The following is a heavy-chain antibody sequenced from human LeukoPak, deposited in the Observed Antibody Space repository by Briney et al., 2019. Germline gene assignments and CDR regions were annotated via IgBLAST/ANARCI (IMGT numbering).Heavy chain of an antibody. CDR1: GFTFSGSA. V-gene: IGHV3-73*01. CDR3: SSSLWFGELLKAFDL. Sequence: GGSLRLSCAASGFTFSGSAMHWVRQASGKGLEWVGRIRSKANSYATAYAASVKGRFTVSRDDSKNTACLQMNSLKTEDTAVYYCSSSLWFGELLKAFDLWGRGTLVTVSS. J-gene: IGHJ2*01. CDR2: IRSKANSYAT. D-gene: IGHD3-10*01.